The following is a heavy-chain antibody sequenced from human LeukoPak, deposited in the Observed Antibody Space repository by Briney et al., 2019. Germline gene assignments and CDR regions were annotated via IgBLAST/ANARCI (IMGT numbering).Heavy chain of an antibody. CDR2: INHSGST. CDR1: GGSFSGYY. J-gene: IGHJ4*02. CDR3: ARHPRMSAVVPEGSPPAFDY. V-gene: IGHV4-34*01. Sequence: PSETLSLTCAVYGGSFSGYYWSWIRLPPGKGLEWIGEINHSGSTNYNPSLKSRVTISVDTSKNQFSLKLSSVTAADTAVYYCARHPRMSAVVPEGSPPAFDYWGQGTLVTVSS. D-gene: IGHD6-19*01.